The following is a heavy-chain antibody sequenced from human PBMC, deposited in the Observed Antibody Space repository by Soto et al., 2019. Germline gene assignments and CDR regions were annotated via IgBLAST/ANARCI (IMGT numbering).Heavy chain of an antibody. CDR2: IKQDGSEK. D-gene: IGHD6-19*01. CDR3: ARDRAPSSGWYDLADAFDI. V-gene: IGHV3-7*05. CDR1: GFTFSSYW. J-gene: IGHJ3*02. Sequence: EVQLVESGGGLVQPGGSLRLSCAASGFTFSSYWMSWVRQAPGKGLEWVANIKQDGSEKYYVDSVKGRFTISRDNAKNSLYLQMNSLRAEDTAVYYCARDRAPSSGWYDLADAFDIWGQGTMVTVSS.